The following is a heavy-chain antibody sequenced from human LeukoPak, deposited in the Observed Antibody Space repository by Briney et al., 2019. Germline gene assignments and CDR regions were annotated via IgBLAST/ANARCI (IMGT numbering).Heavy chain of an antibody. Sequence: GGSLRLSCAASGFTFSSYSMHWVRQAPGKGLEWVAFIWYDGSNKYYADSVKGRFTISRDNSKNTLYLQMNSLRAEHTAVYYCARDDSSSYYSERGGTDYWGQGTLVTVSS. J-gene: IGHJ4*02. D-gene: IGHD3-22*01. CDR3: ARDDSSSYYSERGGTDY. CDR2: IWYDGSNK. CDR1: GFTFSSYS. V-gene: IGHV3-33*01.